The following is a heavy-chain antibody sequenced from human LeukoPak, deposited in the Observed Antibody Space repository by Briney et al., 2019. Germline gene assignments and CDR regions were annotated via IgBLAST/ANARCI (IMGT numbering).Heavy chain of an antibody. CDR3: ARSPHDYGNRFWFDP. J-gene: IGHJ5*02. CDR1: GGTFSSYA. V-gene: IGHV1-69*13. D-gene: IGHD4-17*01. CDR2: IIPIFGTA. Sequence: SVKVSFKASGGTFSSYAISWVRQAPGQGLEWMGGIIPIFGTANYAQKFQGRVTITADESTSTAYMELSSLRSEDTAVYYCARSPHDYGNRFWFDPWGQGTLVTVSS.